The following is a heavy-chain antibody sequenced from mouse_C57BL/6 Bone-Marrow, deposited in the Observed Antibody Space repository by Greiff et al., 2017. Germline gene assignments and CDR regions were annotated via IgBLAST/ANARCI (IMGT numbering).Heavy chain of an antibody. CDR2: ISNGGGST. D-gene: IGHD1-1*01. V-gene: IGHV5-12*01. J-gene: IGHJ4*01. CDR1: GFTFSDYY. Sequence: EVKLMESGGGLVQPGGSLKLSCAASGFTFSDYYMYWVRQTPEKRLEWVAYISNGGGSTYYPDTVNGRFTISRDNAKNTLYLQMSRLKSVDTAMYYCARRPYYCSSYEAMDYWGQGTSVTVSS. CDR3: ARRPYYCSSYEAMDY.